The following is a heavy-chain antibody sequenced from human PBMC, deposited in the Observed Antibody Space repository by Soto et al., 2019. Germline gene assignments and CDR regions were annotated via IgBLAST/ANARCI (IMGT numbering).Heavy chain of an antibody. D-gene: IGHD1-26*01. V-gene: IGHV1-18*01. J-gene: IGHJ6*02. CDR2: ISTYSGNT. CDR3: ARDKLDTWELLYQYYYGMDV. Sequence: VASVKVSCKASGFTFTYYHISWVRQAPGQGLEWMGWISTYSGNTNYAQNLQGRVTMTTDTSTSTAYMELRSLRSDDTAVYYCARDKLDTWELLYQYYYGMDVWG. CDR1: GFTFTYYH.